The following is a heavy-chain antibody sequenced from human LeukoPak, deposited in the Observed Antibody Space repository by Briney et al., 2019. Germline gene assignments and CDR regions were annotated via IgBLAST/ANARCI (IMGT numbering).Heavy chain of an antibody. Sequence: ASVKVSCKASGYTFTCYYMHWVRQAPGQGLEWMGRINPNRGGTNYAQKFQGRVTMTRDTSISTAYMELSRLRSDDTAVYYCAGDEPIIVVVPAAVNWFDPWGQGTLVTVSS. V-gene: IGHV1-2*06. CDR1: GYTFTCYY. CDR3: AGDEPIIVVVPAAVNWFDP. J-gene: IGHJ5*02. CDR2: INPNRGGT. D-gene: IGHD2-2*01.